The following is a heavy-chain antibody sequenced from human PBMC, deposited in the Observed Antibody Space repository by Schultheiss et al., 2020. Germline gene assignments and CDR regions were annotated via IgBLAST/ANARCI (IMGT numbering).Heavy chain of an antibody. V-gene: IGHV4-59*01. CDR2: IYYSGST. Sequence: SETLSLTCTVSGGSISSYYWSWIRQPPGKGLEWIGYIYYSGSTNYNPSLKSRVTISVDTSKNQFSLKLSSVTAADTAVYYCARINSSSCPFVAFDIWCQGTMVTVSS. D-gene: IGHD6-13*01. CDR1: GGSISSYY. J-gene: IGHJ3*02. CDR3: ARINSSSCPFVAFDI.